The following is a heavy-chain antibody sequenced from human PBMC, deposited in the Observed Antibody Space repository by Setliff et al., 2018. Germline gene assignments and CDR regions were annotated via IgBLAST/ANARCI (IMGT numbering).Heavy chain of an antibody. J-gene: IGHJ4*02. CDR1: GYIFTNYG. Sequence: ASVKVSCKASGYIFTNYGFSWVRQAPGQGLEWMGWISGYNGNTEYAQKFQGRVTMTTDTSTSTGYMELRSLRSDDTAVYYCTRYLSGYSSGRWGEHYSDYWGQGTRVTVSS. CDR3: TRYLSGYSSGRWGEHYSDY. D-gene: IGHD6-19*01. V-gene: IGHV1-18*01. CDR2: ISGYNGNT.